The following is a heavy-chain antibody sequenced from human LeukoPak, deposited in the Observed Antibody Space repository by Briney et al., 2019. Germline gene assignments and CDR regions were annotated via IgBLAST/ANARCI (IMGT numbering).Heavy chain of an antibody. Sequence: PWGSLRLSCAASGFTVSSNYMSWVRQAPGKGLEWVSVIYSGGSTYYADSVKGRFTISRDNFKNPLYLQMNSLRAEDTAVYYCARDKHYYDSSGYSYGMDVWGQGTTVTVSS. CDR2: IYSGGST. V-gene: IGHV3-66*01. J-gene: IGHJ6*02. CDR3: ARDKHYYDSSGYSYGMDV. CDR1: GFTVSSNY. D-gene: IGHD3-22*01.